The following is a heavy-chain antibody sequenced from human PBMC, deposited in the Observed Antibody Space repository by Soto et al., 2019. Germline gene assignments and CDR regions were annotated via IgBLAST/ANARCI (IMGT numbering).Heavy chain of an antibody. J-gene: IGHJ4*02. D-gene: IGHD3-22*01. V-gene: IGHV1-46*03. CDR2: INPRSGKT. Sequence: VQLVQSGAEVKRPGASVKISCKASGDTLSTYYMHWARQAPGQGLEGMGIINPRSGKTNYPQKFQGRVTMTMDTTTTTVYTELSTLRSEDTAMYYCARGVGYSDSSGYPFDYWGQGTLVTVSA. CDR3: ARGVGYSDSSGYPFDY. CDR1: GDTLSTYY.